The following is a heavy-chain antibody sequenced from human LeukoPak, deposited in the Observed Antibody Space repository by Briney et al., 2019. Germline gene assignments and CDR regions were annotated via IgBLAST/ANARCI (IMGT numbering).Heavy chain of an antibody. CDR3: VSDSGYYYFDY. CDR2: SNTDGSNT. J-gene: IGHJ4*02. CDR1: GFSFSRHW. D-gene: IGHD3-22*01. V-gene: IGHV3-74*01. Sequence: GGSLRLSCAASGFSFSRHWMHWVRQAPGKGLVWVSRSNTDGSNTRYADSVKGRFTISRDNAKNTLYLQMNSLRAEDTAAYCCVSDSGYYYFDYWGRGTLVTVSS.